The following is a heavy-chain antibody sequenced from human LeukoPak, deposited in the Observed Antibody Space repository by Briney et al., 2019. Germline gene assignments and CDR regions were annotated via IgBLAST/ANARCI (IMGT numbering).Heavy chain of an antibody. CDR2: INHSGST. CDR1: GYSISSGYY. Sequence: SSETLSLTCAVSGYSISSGYYWSWIRQPPGKGLEWIGEINHSGSTNYNPSLKSRVTISVDTSKNQFSLKLSSVTAADTAVYYCARGREWFDPWGQGTLVTVSS. CDR3: ARGREWFDP. J-gene: IGHJ5*02. V-gene: IGHV4-34*01.